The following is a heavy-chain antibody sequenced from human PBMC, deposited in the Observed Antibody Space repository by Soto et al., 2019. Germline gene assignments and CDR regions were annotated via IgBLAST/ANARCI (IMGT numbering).Heavy chain of an antibody. D-gene: IGHD3-10*01. CDR1: GFTFSGYW. CDR2: IIKDGSEK. V-gene: IGHV3-7*03. J-gene: IGHJ4*02. Sequence: PGGSLRLSCAASGFTFSGYWMTWVRQAPGKGLEWVANIIKDGSEKSYVDSVKGRFTISRDNAKNLLYLEMNNLRVDDTAVYYCARDWGGLGYWGQGTLVTVSS. CDR3: ARDWGGLGY.